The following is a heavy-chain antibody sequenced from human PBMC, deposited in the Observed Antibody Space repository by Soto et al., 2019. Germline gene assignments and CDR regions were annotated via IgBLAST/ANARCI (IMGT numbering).Heavy chain of an antibody. CDR1: GGSISSGDYC. CDR3: ASGGNNGPPTVN. J-gene: IGHJ4*02. V-gene: IGHV4-30-4*01. D-gene: IGHD2-15*01. CDR2: IYYSGST. Sequence: PSETLSLTCTVSGGSISSGDYCWSWIRQPPGKGLEWIGYIYYSGSTYYNPSLKSRVTISVDTSKNQFSLKLSSVTAADTAVYYCASGGNNGPPTVNWGQGTLVTVSS.